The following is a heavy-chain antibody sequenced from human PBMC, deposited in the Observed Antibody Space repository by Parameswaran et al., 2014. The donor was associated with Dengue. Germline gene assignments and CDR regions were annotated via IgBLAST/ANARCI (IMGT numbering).Heavy chain of an antibody. D-gene: IGHD6-19*01. J-gene: IGHJ4*02. CDR2: ISYDGSNK. V-gene: IGHV3-30-3*01. Sequence: WIRQPPGKGLEWVAVISYDGSNKYYADSVKGRFTISRDNSKNTLYLQMNSLRAEDTAVYYCARDSSGWLGDFDYWGQGTLVTVSS. CDR3: ARDSSGWLGDFDY.